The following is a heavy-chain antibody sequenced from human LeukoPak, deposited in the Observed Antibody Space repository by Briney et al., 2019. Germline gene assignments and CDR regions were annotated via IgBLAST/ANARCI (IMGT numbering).Heavy chain of an antibody. CDR2: ISYDGSNK. Sequence: PGGSLRLFCAASGFTFSSYAMHWVRQAPGKGLEWVAVISYDGSNKYYADSVKGRFTISRDNSKNTLYLQMNSLRAEDTAVYYCARDTGTDYFDYWGQGTLVTVSS. J-gene: IGHJ4*02. CDR1: GFTFSSYA. CDR3: ARDTGTDYFDY. D-gene: IGHD2-8*02. V-gene: IGHV3-30-3*01.